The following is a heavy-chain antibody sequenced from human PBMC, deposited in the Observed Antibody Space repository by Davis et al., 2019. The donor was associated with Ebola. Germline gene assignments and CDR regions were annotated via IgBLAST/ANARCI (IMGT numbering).Heavy chain of an antibody. CDR1: GYTFTSYD. CDR3: ARKRAATGSGWFDP. D-gene: IGHD6-13*01. V-gene: IGHV1-8*01. J-gene: IGHJ5*02. CDR2: MNPNSGNT. Sequence: ASVKVSCKASGYTFTSYDVNWVRQATGQGLEWMGWMNPNSGNTGYAQNFQGRVTMTRNTSISTAYKELSSLRSEDTAVYYCARKRAATGSGWFDPWGQGTLVTVSS.